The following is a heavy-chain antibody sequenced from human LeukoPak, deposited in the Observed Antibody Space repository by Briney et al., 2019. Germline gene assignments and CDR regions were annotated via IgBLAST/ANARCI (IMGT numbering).Heavy chain of an antibody. CDR1: GFTFSSYG. CDR2: ISYDGSIK. CDR3: ARGRDGYNFYYYYYMDV. V-gene: IGHV3-30*03. J-gene: IGHJ6*03. Sequence: GGSLRLSCAASGFTFSSYGMHWVRQAPGKGLEWVAVISYDGSIKYYADSVKGRFTISRDNAKNSLFLQMNSLRAEDTAVYYCARGRDGYNFYYYYYMDVWGKGTTVTVSS. D-gene: IGHD5-24*01.